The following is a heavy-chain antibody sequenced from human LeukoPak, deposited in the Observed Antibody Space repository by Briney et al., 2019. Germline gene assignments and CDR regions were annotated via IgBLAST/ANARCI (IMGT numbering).Heavy chain of an antibody. CDR3: AKGRISPDD. V-gene: IGHV3-23*01. J-gene: IGHJ4*02. CDR1: GFTFSSSG. CDR2: IGGSGGST. Sequence: GGSLRLSCSASGFTFSSSGMSWVRQAPGKGLEWVSGIGGSGGSTYYVDSVRGRFTISRDNSKNTLYLEMNSLRAEDTAAYYCAKGRISPDDWGQGTLVTVSS.